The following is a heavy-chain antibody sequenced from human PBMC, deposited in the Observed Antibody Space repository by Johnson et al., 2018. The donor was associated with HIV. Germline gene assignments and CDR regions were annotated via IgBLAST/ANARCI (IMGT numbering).Heavy chain of an antibody. CDR1: GFTISTFW. V-gene: IGHV3-74*01. CDR3: TTDGSDPHDAFDI. J-gene: IGHJ3*02. Sequence: VQLVESGGALVQPGGSLRLSCEVSGFTISTFWMHWVRQVPGKGLMWVSRISGDGSSSSYADSVKGRFTISRDNAKNTLYLQMNSLKTEDTAEYYCTTDGSDPHDAFDIWGQATMVTVSS. CDR2: ISGDGSSS. D-gene: IGHD3-10*01.